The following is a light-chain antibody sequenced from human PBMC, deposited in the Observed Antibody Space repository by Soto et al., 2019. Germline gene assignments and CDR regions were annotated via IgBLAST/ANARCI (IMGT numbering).Light chain of an antibody. CDR2: DVG. Sequence: QSVLTQPHSVSGSPGQSVTISCTGTTSDVGGYNYVSWYQQHPGKAPKLMIYDVGKQSSGVPDRFSGSKSGNTASLTISGLQAEDEADYYCSSYAGSSFVFGTGTKVTVL. CDR3: SSYAGSSFV. V-gene: IGLV2-11*01. J-gene: IGLJ1*01. CDR1: TSDVGGYNY.